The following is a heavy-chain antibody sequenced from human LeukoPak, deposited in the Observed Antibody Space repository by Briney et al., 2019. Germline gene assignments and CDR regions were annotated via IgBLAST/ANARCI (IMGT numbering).Heavy chain of an antibody. CDR3: ARARTMVRGVFALRYYYYMDV. CDR2: INHSGST. J-gene: IGHJ6*03. CDR1: GGFFSGYY. D-gene: IGHD3-10*01. V-gene: IGHV4-34*01. Sequence: PSETLSLTCAVYGGFFSGYYWSWIRQPPGKGLEWIGEINHSGSTNYNPSLKSRVTISVDTSKNQFSLKLSSVTAADTAVYYCARARTMVRGVFALRYYYYMDVWGKGTTVTVSS.